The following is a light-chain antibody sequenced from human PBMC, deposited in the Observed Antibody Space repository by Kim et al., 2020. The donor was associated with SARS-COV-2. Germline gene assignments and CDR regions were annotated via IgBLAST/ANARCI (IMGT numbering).Light chain of an antibody. CDR3: QQRYNWPLT. V-gene: IGKV3-11*01. CDR2: ETS. CDR1: QSVGNS. Sequence: EIVLTQSPATLSLSPGERATLSCRASQSVGNSLAWFQQKPGQAPRLLIFETSNRATGIPARFSGSGSGTAFTLTISSLEPEDFAVYYCQQRYNWPLTFGGGTKVEIK. J-gene: IGKJ4*01.